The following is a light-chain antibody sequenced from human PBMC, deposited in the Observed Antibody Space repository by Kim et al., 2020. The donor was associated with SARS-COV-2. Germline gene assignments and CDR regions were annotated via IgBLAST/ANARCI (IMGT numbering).Light chain of an antibody. J-gene: IGKJ2*01. CDR3: QQYYSYTPYT. Sequence: AIRITQSPSSLSASTGDRVTITCRASQGISSYLAWYQQKPGKAPKLLIYAASTLQSGVPSRFSGSGSGTDFTLTISCLQSEDFATFFCQQYYSYTPYTFGQGTKLDI. CDR2: AAS. CDR1: QGISSY. V-gene: IGKV1-8*01.